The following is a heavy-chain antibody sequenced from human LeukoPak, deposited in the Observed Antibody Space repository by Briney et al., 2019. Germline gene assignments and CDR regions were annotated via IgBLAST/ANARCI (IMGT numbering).Heavy chain of an antibody. D-gene: IGHD4-17*01. J-gene: IGHJ4*02. CDR3: ASGAYGDMGWALDY. CDR1: GGSISSSNW. CDR2: IYHSVST. V-gene: IGHV4-4*02. Sequence: SETLSLTCAVSGGSISSSNWWSGVRQPPGKGLEGIGEIYHSVSTNYNPSLKSRVNISVDKSKNQVSLKLSSVTAADTAVYYCASGAYGDMGWALDYWGQGTLVTVSS.